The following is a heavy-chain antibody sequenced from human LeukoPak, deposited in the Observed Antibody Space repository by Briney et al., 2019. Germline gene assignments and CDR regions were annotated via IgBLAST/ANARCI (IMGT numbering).Heavy chain of an antibody. D-gene: IGHD3-16*02. J-gene: IGHJ4*02. CDR1: GGSFSGYY. Sequence: PPQTLSLTCAVSGGSFSGYYWSWIRQPPGPGLEWMGGFNHSVSTNYNPSPKSRVTISVDTSKNQFSLNLSSVTVGAPPVYYCARVRPRRQITFRGVNVRRGSDYWGQATLATVSS. V-gene: IGHV4-34*01. CDR2: FNHSVST. CDR3: ARVRPRRQITFRGVNVRRGSDY.